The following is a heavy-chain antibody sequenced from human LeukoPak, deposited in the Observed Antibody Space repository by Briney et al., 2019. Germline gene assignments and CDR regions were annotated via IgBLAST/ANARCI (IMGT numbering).Heavy chain of an antibody. CDR3: ARVPAAIVIRDYYMDV. CDR1: GGTFSSYA. V-gene: IGHV1-69*13. J-gene: IGHJ6*03. Sequence: SVKVSCKASGGTFSSYAISWVRQALGQGLEWMGGIIPIFGTANYAQKFQGRVTITADESTSTAYMELSSLRSEDTAVYYCARVPAAIVIRDYYMDVWGKGTTVTVSS. D-gene: IGHD2-2*02. CDR2: IIPIFGTA.